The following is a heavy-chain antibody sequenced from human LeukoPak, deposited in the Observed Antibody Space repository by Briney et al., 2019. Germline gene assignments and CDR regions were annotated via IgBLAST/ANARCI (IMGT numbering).Heavy chain of an antibody. V-gene: IGHV4-39*07. Sequence: SETLSLTCTVSGGSISSSSYYWGWIRQPPGKGLEWIGSIYYSGSTYYNPSLKSRVTISVDTSKNQFSLKLSSVTAADTAVHYCARGGYDFWSGYYTHMDVWGKGTTVTVSS. CDR2: IYYSGST. CDR1: GGSISSSSYY. D-gene: IGHD3-3*01. J-gene: IGHJ6*03. CDR3: ARGGYDFWSGYYTHMDV.